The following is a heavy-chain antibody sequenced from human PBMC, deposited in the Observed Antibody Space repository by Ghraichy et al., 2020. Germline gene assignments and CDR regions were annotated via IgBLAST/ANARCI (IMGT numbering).Heavy chain of an antibody. CDR3: ADGRSSGAEPGDY. Sequence: GSLRLSCAASGFTFSSYAMHWVRQAPGKGLEWVAVISYDGSNKYYADSVKGRFTISRDNSKNTLYLQMNSLRAEDTAVYYCADGRSSGAEPGDYWGQGTLVTVSS. CDR2: ISYDGSNK. D-gene: IGHD6-19*01. V-gene: IGHV3-30*04. J-gene: IGHJ4*02. CDR1: GFTFSSYA.